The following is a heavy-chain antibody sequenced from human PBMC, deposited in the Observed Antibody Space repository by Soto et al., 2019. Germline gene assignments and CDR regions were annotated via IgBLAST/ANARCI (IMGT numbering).Heavy chain of an antibody. V-gene: IGHV3-20*04. CDR3: ARCSSTSCYIMASFDY. CDR2: INWNGRST. CDR1: GFTFDDYA. Sequence: VQLVESGGGVVRPGGSLRLSCAASGFTFDDYAMSWVRQAPGKGLEWVAGINWNGRSTTYADSLKGRFTISRDNAKNSLHLQINSLRAEDTALYFCARCSSTSCYIMASFDYWGQGTLVMISS. D-gene: IGHD2-2*02. J-gene: IGHJ4*02.